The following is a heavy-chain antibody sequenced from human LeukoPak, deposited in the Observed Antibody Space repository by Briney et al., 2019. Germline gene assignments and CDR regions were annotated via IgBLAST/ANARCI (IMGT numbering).Heavy chain of an antibody. D-gene: IGHD5-24*01. CDR3: SRVKETPTTCHYFDYYMDV. J-gene: IGHJ6*03. CDR2: INHSGST. Sequence: SETLSLTCAVYGGTFSGYYWSWIRQPPGKGLEWIGEINHSGSTNYNPSLKSRVTMSIDTSKNQFSLMLSSLTSADPAVYYSSRVKETPTTCHYFDYYMDVWDKGTTVTVSS. V-gene: IGHV4-34*01. CDR1: GGTFSGYY.